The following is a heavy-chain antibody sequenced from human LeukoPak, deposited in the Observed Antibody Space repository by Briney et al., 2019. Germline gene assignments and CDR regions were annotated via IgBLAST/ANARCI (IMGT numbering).Heavy chain of an antibody. Sequence: PGGSLRLSCAASGFTFSSYWMHWVRQAPGKGLEWVANVKQDGSTKYYMDSVKGRFTISRDNAKNSLYQQMNSLRAEDMAVYFCARSIGAAGSYWGQGTLVTVSS. V-gene: IGHV3-7*01. CDR3: ARSIGAAGSY. J-gene: IGHJ4*02. CDR1: GFTFSSYW. D-gene: IGHD6-13*01. CDR2: VKQDGSTK.